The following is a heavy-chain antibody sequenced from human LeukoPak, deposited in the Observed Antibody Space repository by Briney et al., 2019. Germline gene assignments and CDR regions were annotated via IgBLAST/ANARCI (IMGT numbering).Heavy chain of an antibody. Sequence: GSLRLSCAASGFTFSSYGMHWVRQAPGKGLEWVAVIWYDGSNKYYADSVKGRFTISRDNSKNTLYLQMNSLRAEDTAVYYCARGLPNWVPYPYYFDYWGQGTLVTVSS. CDR3: ARGLPNWVPYPYYFDY. D-gene: IGHD7-27*01. CDR1: GFTFSSYG. J-gene: IGHJ4*02. V-gene: IGHV3-33*01. CDR2: IWYDGSNK.